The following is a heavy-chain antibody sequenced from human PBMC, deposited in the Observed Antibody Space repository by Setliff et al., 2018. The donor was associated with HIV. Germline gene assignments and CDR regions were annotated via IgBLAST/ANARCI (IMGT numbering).Heavy chain of an antibody. CDR3: ARHVLVTRDVRYFDY. CDR1: GYSFTTYY. Sequence: GESLKISCQGSGYSFTTYYIGWVRQMPGKGLEWMGLVYPRDSKAQYSPSFEGQVTFSVDTSISTAYLHWSSLKASDTAMYYCARHVLVTRDVRYFDYWGQGTLVTVSS. CDR2: VYPRDSKA. J-gene: IGHJ4*02. D-gene: IGHD2-21*02. V-gene: IGHV5-51*01.